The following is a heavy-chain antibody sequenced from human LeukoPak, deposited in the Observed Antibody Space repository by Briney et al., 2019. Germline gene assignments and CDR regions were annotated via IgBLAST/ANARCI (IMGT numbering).Heavy chain of an antibody. CDR2: ISAYNGNT. V-gene: IGHV1-18*01. CDR3: AGKNYYDFWSTSHDVFDI. D-gene: IGHD3-3*01. CDR1: GYTYTSYS. Sequence: GASVKVSCTGSGYTYTSYSITWVRQAPGHGVEWLGWISAYNGNTNYAQKRQGRVTMTTDTSASTAYMELRSLRSDDTAVYYCAGKNYYDFWSTSHDVFDIWGQGTMITVSS. J-gene: IGHJ3*02.